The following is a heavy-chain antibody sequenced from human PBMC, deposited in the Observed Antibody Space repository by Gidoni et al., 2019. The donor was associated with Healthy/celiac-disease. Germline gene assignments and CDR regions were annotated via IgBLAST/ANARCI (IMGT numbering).Heavy chain of an antibody. J-gene: IGHJ5*02. Sequence: QVQLQQWGAGLLKPSETLSLTCAVYGGSFSFYYWSWVRQPPGTGLEWIGEINHSGNTNYNPSLKSRVTISVDTSKNQFSLKLSSVTAADTAVYYCARGRPTKHIAGYWFDPWGQGTLVTVSS. CDR3: ARGRPTKHIAGYWFDP. D-gene: IGHD6-13*01. V-gene: IGHV4-34*01. CDR1: GGSFSFYY. CDR2: INHSGNT.